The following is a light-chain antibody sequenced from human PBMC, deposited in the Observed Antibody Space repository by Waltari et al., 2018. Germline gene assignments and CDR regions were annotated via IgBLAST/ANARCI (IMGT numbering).Light chain of an antibody. Sequence: DIVMTQSPDSLAVSLGERATINCKSSQTVLYSTKNKNYLTWYQQKPGQPPKLLIYWASTRASGVPDRFTGRGSGTDFTLTISSLQAEDVAVYYCQQFYTTPWTFGQGP. CDR3: QQFYTTPWT. CDR2: WAS. J-gene: IGKJ1*01. V-gene: IGKV4-1*01. CDR1: QTVLYSTKNKNY.